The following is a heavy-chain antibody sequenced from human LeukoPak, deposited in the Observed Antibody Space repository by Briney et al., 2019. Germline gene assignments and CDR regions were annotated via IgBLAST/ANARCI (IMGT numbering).Heavy chain of an antibody. J-gene: IGHJ4*02. CDR1: GDSVSSNSAA. CDR2: TYYRSKWYN. Sequence: SQTLSLTCAISGDSVSSNSAAWNWIRQSPSRGPEWLGRTYYRSKWYNDYAVSVKSRITINPDTSKNQFSLQLNSVTPEDTAVYYCARDGGYCSGGSCYPINYFDYWGQGTLVTVSS. CDR3: ARDGGYCSGGSCYPINYFDY. D-gene: IGHD2-15*01. V-gene: IGHV6-1*01.